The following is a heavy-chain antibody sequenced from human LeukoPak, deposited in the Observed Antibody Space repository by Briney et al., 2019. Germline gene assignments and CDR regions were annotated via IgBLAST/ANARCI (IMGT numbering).Heavy chain of an antibody. CDR2: ISSSSSTI. Sequence: GGSLRLSCAASGFTFSSYIMNWVRQAPGKGLEWVSYISSSSSTIYYADSVKGRFTISRDNAKNSLYLQMNSLRAEDTAVYYCARSGERVGSYYYYGMDVWGQGTTVTVSS. J-gene: IGHJ6*02. D-gene: IGHD1-26*01. V-gene: IGHV3-48*04. CDR3: ARSGERVGSYYYYGMDV. CDR1: GFTFSSYI.